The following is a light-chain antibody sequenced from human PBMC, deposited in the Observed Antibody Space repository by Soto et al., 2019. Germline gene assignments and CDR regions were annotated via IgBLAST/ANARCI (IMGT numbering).Light chain of an antibody. CDR1: QSISSW. CDR2: RAS. V-gene: IGKV1-5*03. CDR3: QQYVSFSSWT. Sequence: DIQMTQSPSTLSASVGDRVTITCRASQSISSWLAWYQQKPGKTPKLLIYRASTSEGAGPSRFSGSGSGTDFTLTISSLQPDDFAMYYCQQYVSFSSWTFGQGTKVEVK. J-gene: IGKJ1*01.